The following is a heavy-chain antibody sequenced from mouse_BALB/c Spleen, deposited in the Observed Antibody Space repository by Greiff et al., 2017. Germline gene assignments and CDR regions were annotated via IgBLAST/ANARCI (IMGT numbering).Heavy chain of an antibody. Sequence: EVKLEESGGGLVKPGGSLKLSCAASGFAFSSYDMSWVRQTPEKRLEWVAYISSGGGSTYYPDTVKGRFTISRDNAKNTLYLQMSSLKSEDTAMYYCARVGDYDYFDYWGQGTTLTVSS. D-gene: IGHD2-4*01. V-gene: IGHV5-12-1*01. CDR3: ARVGDYDYFDY. J-gene: IGHJ2*01. CDR2: ISSGGGST. CDR1: GFAFSSYD.